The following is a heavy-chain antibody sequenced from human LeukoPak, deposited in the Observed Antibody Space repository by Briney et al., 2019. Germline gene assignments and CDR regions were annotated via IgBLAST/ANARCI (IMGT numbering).Heavy chain of an antibody. V-gene: IGHV4-34*01. D-gene: IGHD3-22*01. J-gene: IGHJ4*02. CDR1: GGSFSGYY. Sequence: PSETLSLTCAVYGGSFSGYYWSWIRQPPGKGLEWIGEINHSGSTNYNPSLKSRVTISVDTSKNQFSLKLSSVTAADTAVYYCARHTYDLDYWGQGTLVTVSS. CDR2: INHSGST. CDR3: ARHTYDLDY.